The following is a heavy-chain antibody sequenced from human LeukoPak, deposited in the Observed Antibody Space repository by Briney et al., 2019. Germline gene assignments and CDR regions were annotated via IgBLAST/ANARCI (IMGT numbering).Heavy chain of an antibody. V-gene: IGHV4-39*01. Sequence: PSETLSLTCTVSGGSISSSSYYWGWIRQPPGKGLEWIGSIYYSGSTYYNPSLKSRVTISVDASKNQFSLKLSSVTAADTAVYYCARHVGSGYWYFDLWGRGTLVTVSS. CDR2: IYYSGST. J-gene: IGHJ2*01. CDR3: ARHVGSGYWYFDL. D-gene: IGHD2-15*01. CDR1: GGSISSSSYY.